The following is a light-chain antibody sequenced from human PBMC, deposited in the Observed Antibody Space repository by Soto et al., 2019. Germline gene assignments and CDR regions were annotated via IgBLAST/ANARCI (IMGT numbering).Light chain of an antibody. CDR2: DNI. V-gene: IGLV1-51*01. CDR1: SSNIGNNY. Sequence: QSVLTQPPSVSAAPGQKVTISCSGSSSNIGNNYVSWYQQLPGTAPKLLIYDNIKRPSGIPDRFSGSKSGTSATLGITGLQTGDEADYYCGTLDSSLNDVVFGGGTQLTVL. J-gene: IGLJ2*01. CDR3: GTLDSSLNDVV.